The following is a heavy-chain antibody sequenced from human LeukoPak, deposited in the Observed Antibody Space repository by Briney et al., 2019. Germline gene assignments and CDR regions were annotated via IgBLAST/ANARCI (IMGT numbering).Heavy chain of an antibody. CDR1: GFTFSNAW. Sequence: PGGSLRLSCAASGFTFSNAWMSWVRQAPGKGLEWVGRIKSRTDDGTTDYAAPVKGRFTISRDDSKNTLYLQMNSLKTEDTAVYYCTPTDSGIAAAHDYWGQGTPVTVSS. J-gene: IGHJ4*02. V-gene: IGHV3-15*01. CDR2: IKSRTDDGTT. D-gene: IGHD6-13*01. CDR3: TPTDSGIAAAHDY.